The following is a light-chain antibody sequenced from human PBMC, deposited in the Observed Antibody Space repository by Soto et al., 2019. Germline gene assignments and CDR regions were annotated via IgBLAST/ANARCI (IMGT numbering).Light chain of an antibody. CDR1: QSLVFSDGHTY. J-gene: IGKJ2*01. Sequence: DVLMTQSPLSLPVTLGQPASISCRSSQSLVFSDGHTYLTWFLQRPRQPPRRLIYKVSNRDSGVPDRFSGSGSGTDFTLRISRVEDEDVGVYYCMQGTHWPPYTFGQGTKLAIK. V-gene: IGKV2-30*01. CDR2: KVS. CDR3: MQGTHWPPYT.